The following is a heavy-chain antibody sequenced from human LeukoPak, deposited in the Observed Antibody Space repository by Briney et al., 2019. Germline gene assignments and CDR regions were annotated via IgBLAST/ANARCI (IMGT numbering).Heavy chain of an antibody. J-gene: IGHJ4*02. CDR1: GGSISSYY. CDR3: ARGAYLVALNY. V-gene: IGHV4-4*07. D-gene: IGHD2/OR15-2a*01. CDR2: IYSSGRI. Sequence: SETPSLTCAVSGGSISSYYWSWIRQPAGKGLEWIGRIYSSGRINYNPSLQSRVTRSVDTSKNQFSLKVSSVTAADTAVYYCARGAYLVALNYWGQGTLVTVSS.